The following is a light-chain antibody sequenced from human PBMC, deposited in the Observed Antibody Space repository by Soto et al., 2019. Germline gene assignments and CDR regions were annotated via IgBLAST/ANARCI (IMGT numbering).Light chain of an antibody. CDR1: QSISSY. J-gene: IGKJ2*01. CDR3: QQSYSTPST. CDR2: AAS. Sequence: DIQMTQSPSSLSASVGDRVTITCRASQSISSYLNWYQQKPGKAPKLLIYAASSLQSGDPSRFSGSGSGTGFTLTISSLLPEDFATYYCQQSYSTPSTFGQGTKLEIK. V-gene: IGKV1-39*01.